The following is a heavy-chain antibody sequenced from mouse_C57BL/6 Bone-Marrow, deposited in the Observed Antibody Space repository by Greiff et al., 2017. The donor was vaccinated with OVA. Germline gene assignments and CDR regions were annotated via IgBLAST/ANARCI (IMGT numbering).Heavy chain of an antibody. CDR2: IHPNSGSN. Sequence: QVQLQQPGAELVKPGASVKLSCKASGYTFTSYWMHWVKQRPGQGLEWIGMIHPNSGSNNYNEKFKSKATLTVDKYSCTAYMQLSSLTSEDSAVYYCARKLMLPSLYAMDYWGQGTSVTVSS. J-gene: IGHJ4*01. D-gene: IGHD3-2*02. V-gene: IGHV1-64*01. CDR3: ARKLMLPSLYAMDY. CDR1: GYTFTSYW.